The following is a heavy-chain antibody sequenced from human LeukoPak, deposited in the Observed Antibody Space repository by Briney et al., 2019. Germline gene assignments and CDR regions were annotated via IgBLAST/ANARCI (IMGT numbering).Heavy chain of an antibody. CDR1: GYTFTGYY. V-gene: IGHV1-2*02. D-gene: IGHD1-1*01. CDR3: ARGFRGLNWNDVGFDY. J-gene: IGHJ4*02. CDR2: INPNSGGT. Sequence: GASVKVSCKASGYTFTGYYMHWVRQAPGQGLEWMGWINPNSGGTNYAQKFQGRVTMPRDTSISTAYMELSRLRSDDTAVYYCARGFRGLNWNDVGFDYWGQGTLVTVSS.